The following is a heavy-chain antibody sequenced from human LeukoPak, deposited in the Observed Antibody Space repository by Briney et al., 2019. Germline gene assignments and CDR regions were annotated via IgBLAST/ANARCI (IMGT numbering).Heavy chain of an antibody. V-gene: IGHV4-4*07. CDR2: IYTSGST. CDR3: ASGGYCRGGSCYPRYYGMDV. D-gene: IGHD2-15*01. Sequence: SETLSLTCTVSGGSISSYYWSWIRQPAGKGLEWIGRIYTSGSTNYNPSLKSRVTMSVDTSKNQFSLKLSSVTTADTAVYYCASGGYCRGGSCYPRYYGMDVWGQGTTVTVSS. J-gene: IGHJ6*02. CDR1: GGSISSYY.